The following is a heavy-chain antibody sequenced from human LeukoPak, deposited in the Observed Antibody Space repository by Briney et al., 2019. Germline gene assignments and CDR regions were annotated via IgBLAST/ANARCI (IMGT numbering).Heavy chain of an antibody. D-gene: IGHD2-2*01. V-gene: IGHV3-23*01. CDR2: ISGSGGST. Sequence: PGGSPRLSCAASGFTFSSYAVSWVRQAPGKGLEWVSAISGSGGSTYYADSVKGRFTIFRDNSKNTLYLQMNSLRAEDTAVYYCARTGYCSSTSCYGPTDYWGQGTLVTVSS. CDR3: ARTGYCSSTSCYGPTDY. CDR1: GFTFSSYA. J-gene: IGHJ4*02.